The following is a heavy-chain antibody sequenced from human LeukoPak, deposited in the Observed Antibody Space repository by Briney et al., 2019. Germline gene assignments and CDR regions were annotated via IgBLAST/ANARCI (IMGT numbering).Heavy chain of an antibody. V-gene: IGHV3-21*01. CDR3: AGEEDIVVVPAAIPMDV. Sequence: PGGSLRLSCAASGFTFSSYSMNWVRQAPGKGLEWVSSISSSSSYIYYADSVKGRFTISRDNATNSLYLQMNSLRAEDTAVYYCAGEEDIVVVPAAIPMDVWGQGTTVTVSS. CDR2: ISSSSSYI. D-gene: IGHD2-2*01. J-gene: IGHJ6*02. CDR1: GFTFSSYS.